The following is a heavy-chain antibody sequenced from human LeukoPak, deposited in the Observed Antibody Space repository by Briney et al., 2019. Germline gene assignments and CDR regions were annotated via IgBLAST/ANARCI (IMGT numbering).Heavy chain of an antibody. CDR3: AKRGYDSSGYRHYYFDY. Sequence: GGSLRLSCAASGFTFSSYGMHWVRQAPGKGLEWVAVISYDGSNKYYADSVKGRFTISRDNSKNTLYLQMNSLRAEDTAVYYCAKRGYDSSGYRHYYFDYWGQGTLVTVPS. CDR1: GFTFSSYG. J-gene: IGHJ4*02. D-gene: IGHD3-22*01. CDR2: ISYDGSNK. V-gene: IGHV3-30*18.